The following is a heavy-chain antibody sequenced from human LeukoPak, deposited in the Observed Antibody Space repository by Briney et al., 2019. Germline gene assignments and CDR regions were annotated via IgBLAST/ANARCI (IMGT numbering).Heavy chain of an antibody. V-gene: IGHV1-46*01. Sequence: ASVKVSCKASVYTFTSYYMHWVRQAPGQGLEWMGIINPSGGSTSYAQKFQGRVTMTRDTSTSTVYMELSSLRSEDTAVYYCARDSVARIRNSGFDIWGQGTMVTVSS. CDR1: VYTFTSYY. CDR2: INPSGGST. D-gene: IGHD3-10*01. J-gene: IGHJ3*02. CDR3: ARDSVARIRNSGFDI.